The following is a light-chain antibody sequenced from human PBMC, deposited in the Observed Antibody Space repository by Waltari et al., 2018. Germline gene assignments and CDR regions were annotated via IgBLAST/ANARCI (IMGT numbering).Light chain of an antibody. CDR2: WAS. CDR1: QSVLFSSNNENY. CDR3: QQYYSIPRS. V-gene: IGKV4-1*01. J-gene: IGKJ2*03. Sequence: DIVMTQSPDSLAVSLGERATINCKSSQSVLFSSNNENYLAWYQQKPGQPPKRLIYWASTRESVVPDRFSGSGSGTDFTLTISSLQAEDVAVYYCQQYYSIPRSFGQGTKLEIK.